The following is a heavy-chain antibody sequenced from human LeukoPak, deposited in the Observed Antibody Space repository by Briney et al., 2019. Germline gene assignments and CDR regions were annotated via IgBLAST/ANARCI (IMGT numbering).Heavy chain of an antibody. V-gene: IGHV3-21*01. CDR1: GFTFSSYS. CDR3: ARDMSQSGYCSSTSCYTGYYYYGMDV. Sequence: GGSLRLSCAASGFTFSSYSMNWVRQAPGKGLEWVSSISSSSSYIYYADSVKGRFTISRDNAKNSLYLQMNSLRAEDTAVYYCARDMSQSGYCSSTSCYTGYYYYGMDVWGQGTTVTVSS. D-gene: IGHD2-2*02. CDR2: ISSSSSYI. J-gene: IGHJ6*02.